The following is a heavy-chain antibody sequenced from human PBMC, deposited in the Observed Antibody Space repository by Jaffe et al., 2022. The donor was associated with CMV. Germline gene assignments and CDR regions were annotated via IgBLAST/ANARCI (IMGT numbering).Heavy chain of an antibody. D-gene: IGHD6-19*01. CDR1: GYSFTTYW. CDR2: IAPADSST. J-gene: IGHJ4*02. CDR3: ATGGSAWTY. V-gene: IGHV5-10-1*03. Sequence: EVQLVQSGEEVKKPGESLRISCYSSGYSFTTYWISWVRQMPGKGLEWMGRIAPADSSTDYSPSFQGHVTISADKSITTAYLQWSSLKASDTAMYYCATGGSAWTYWGQGTLVTVSS.